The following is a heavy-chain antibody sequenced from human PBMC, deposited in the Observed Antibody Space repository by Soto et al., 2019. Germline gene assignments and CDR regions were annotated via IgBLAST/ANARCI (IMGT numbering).Heavy chain of an antibody. D-gene: IGHD3-22*01. CDR3: ARDPLGSGYYPNWFDP. Sequence: SETLSLTCTVSGGSISSSSYYWGWIRQPPGKGLEWIGSIYYSGSTYYNPSLKSRVTISVDTSKNQFSLKLSSVTAADTAVYYCARDPLGSGYYPNWFDPWGQGTLVTVSS. J-gene: IGHJ5*02. CDR2: IYYSGST. CDR1: GGSISSSSYY. V-gene: IGHV4-39*07.